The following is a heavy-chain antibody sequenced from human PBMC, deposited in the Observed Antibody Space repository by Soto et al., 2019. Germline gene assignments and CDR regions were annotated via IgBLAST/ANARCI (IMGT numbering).Heavy chain of an antibody. CDR2: IYNSGST. J-gene: IGHJ4*02. Sequence: SETLSLTCTVSGGSISSYYWTWIRQPPGKGLEWIGFIYNSGSTHYNPSLRSRVTISVDTSKNQFSLKLRSVTAADTAVYYCASMGYHYGSGSYPLDYWGQGTLVTVPQ. V-gene: IGHV4-59*08. D-gene: IGHD3-10*01. CDR1: GGSISSYY. CDR3: ASMGYHYGSGSYPLDY.